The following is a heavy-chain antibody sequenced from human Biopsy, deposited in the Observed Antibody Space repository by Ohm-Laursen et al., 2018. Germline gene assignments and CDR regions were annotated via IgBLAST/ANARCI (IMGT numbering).Heavy chain of an antibody. V-gene: IGHV4-61*03. J-gene: IGHJ3*02. CDR1: GGSVSDSFHF. CDR2: VYYSGTT. Sequence: SETLSFTCSVSGGSVSDSFHFWSWIRQPPGKGLEWIGNVYYSGTTNYNPSLKSRVTMSVDTSKNHFSLNLNSVTAADTAVYYCAGIVLGPTNDAFDIWGQGTMVTVSS. D-gene: IGHD1-26*01. CDR3: AGIVLGPTNDAFDI.